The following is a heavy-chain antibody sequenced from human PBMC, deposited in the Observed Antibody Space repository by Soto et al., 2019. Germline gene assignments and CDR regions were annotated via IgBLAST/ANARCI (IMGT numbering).Heavy chain of an antibody. CDR3: ARMAVVGPPHDAFDI. CDR2: IYYSGST. D-gene: IGHD2-15*01. CDR1: GGSISSYY. V-gene: IGHV4-59*08. J-gene: IGHJ3*02. Sequence: SETLSLTCTVSGGSISSYYWSWIRQPPGKGLEWIGYIYYSGSTNYNPSLKSRVTISVDTSKNQFSLKLSSVTAADTAVYYCARMAVVGPPHDAFDIWGQGTMVTVSS.